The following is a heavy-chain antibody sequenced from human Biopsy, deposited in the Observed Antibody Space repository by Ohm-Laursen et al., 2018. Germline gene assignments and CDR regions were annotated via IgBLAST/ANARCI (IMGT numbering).Heavy chain of an antibody. V-gene: IGHV4-59*01. D-gene: IGHD6-19*01. CDR1: GDSISSYY. CDR2: IYDRGST. Sequence: TLSLTCIVSGDSISSYYWSWIRQPPGQGLEYIGYIYDRGSTANYNPSLESRVTMSVDMPKNQFSLKLSSVTAADTAIYYCARGMRSSGWPYFANWGQGTLVIVSS. J-gene: IGHJ4*02. CDR3: ARGMRSSGWPYFAN.